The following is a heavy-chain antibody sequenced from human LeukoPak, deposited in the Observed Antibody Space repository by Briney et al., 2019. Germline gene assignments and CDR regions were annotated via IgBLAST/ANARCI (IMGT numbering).Heavy chain of an antibody. CDR2: ISGGGGTT. V-gene: IGHV3-23*01. Sequence: GGSLRVSCAASGFTFGSYAMSWVRQAPGKGLEWISHISGGGGTTYYADSVEGRFTISRDNSKNTLFLQMNSLRAGDTALYYCAKAGGSRNQPFDYWGQGTLVTVSS. CDR1: GFTFGSYA. J-gene: IGHJ4*02. CDR3: AKAGGSRNQPFDY. D-gene: IGHD3-10*01.